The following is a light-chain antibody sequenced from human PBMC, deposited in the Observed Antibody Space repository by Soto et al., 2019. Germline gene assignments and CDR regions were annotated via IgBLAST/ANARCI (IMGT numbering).Light chain of an antibody. J-gene: IGLJ1*01. V-gene: IGLV3-21*02. CDR2: DDS. CDR3: QVWDFSGDLSV. Sequence: SYELTQPPSVSVAPGQTATITCGGNNIGSESVHWYQQKPGQAPVLVVYDDSDRPSGIPERFSGSNSGDTATLTISRVDAGDEADYYCQVWDFSGDLSVFGTGTKLIVL. CDR1: NIGSES.